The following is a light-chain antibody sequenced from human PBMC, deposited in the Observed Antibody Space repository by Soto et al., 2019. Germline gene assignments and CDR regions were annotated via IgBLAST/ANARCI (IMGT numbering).Light chain of an antibody. CDR3: QQYNNWPPMST. CDR1: QNVGRN. V-gene: IGKV3-15*01. J-gene: IGKJ2*01. CDR2: GTS. Sequence: EIVMTQSPATLSLSPGERATFSCRASQNVGRNVAWYQQRPGQAPRLLIHGTSTRAADIPARFSGSVSGTELTLTINSLQPEDFVIYYCQQYNNWPPMSTFGQGTKLEMK.